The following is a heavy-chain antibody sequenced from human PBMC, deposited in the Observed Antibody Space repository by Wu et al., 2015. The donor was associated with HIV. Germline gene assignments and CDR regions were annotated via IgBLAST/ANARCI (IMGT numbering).Heavy chain of an antibody. CDR3: ASPSPALGYFSYYMDV. CDR1: GVTWSHYA. V-gene: IGHV1-69*05. J-gene: IGHJ6*03. Sequence: QVQMVQSGAEVKKPGSSVKVSCKASGVTWSHYAMNWVRQAPGQGLEWMGGVIPMFGVINYAQKFQGRVTFTTDESTTTVYMEMRGLRSDDTAKYYCASPSPALGYFSYYMDVWGKGTTVIVSS. D-gene: IGHD3-16*01. CDR2: VIPMFGVI.